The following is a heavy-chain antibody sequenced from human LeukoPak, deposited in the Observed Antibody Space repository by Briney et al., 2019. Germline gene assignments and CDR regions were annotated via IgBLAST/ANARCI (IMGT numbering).Heavy chain of an antibody. J-gene: IGHJ4*02. D-gene: IGHD3-9*01. CDR3: AREVQYYDILTGLGY. V-gene: IGHV3-30-3*01. CDR2: ISYDGSNK. CDR1: GFTFSSYA. Sequence: PGGSLRPSCAASGFTFSSYAMHWVRQAPGKGLEWVAVISYDGSNKYYADSVKGRFTISRDNSKNTLYLQMNSLRAEDTAVYYCAREVQYYDILTGLGYWGQGTLVTVSS.